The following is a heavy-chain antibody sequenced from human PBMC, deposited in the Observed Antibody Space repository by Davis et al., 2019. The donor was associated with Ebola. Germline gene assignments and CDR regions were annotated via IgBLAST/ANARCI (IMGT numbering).Heavy chain of an antibody. CDR2: IYPSDSYT. J-gene: IGHJ4*02. Sequence: GGSLRLSCKGSGYSFTSYWISWLRQTPGKGLEWMGRIYPSDSYTNYSPFFQGHVTISADKSISTAYLQWSSLKASDTAMYYCARHDYYDSSDYWGQGTLVTVSS. CDR1: GYSFTSYW. CDR3: ARHDYYDSSDY. V-gene: IGHV5-10-1*01. D-gene: IGHD3-22*01.